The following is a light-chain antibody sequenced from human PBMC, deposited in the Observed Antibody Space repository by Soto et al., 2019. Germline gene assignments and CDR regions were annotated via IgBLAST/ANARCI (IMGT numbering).Light chain of an antibody. Sequence: EIVLTQSPATLSLSPGERATLSCRASQSVSSYLAWYQQKPGQAPRLLIYGASNRATDIPDRFSGRGSGTDFTLTISRLEPEDFAVYYCQQYGSSLTWTFGQGTKVDI. CDR2: GAS. V-gene: IGKV3-20*01. J-gene: IGKJ1*01. CDR1: QSVSSY. CDR3: QQYGSSLTWT.